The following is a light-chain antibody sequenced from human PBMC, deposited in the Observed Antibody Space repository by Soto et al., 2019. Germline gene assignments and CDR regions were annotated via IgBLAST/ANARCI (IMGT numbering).Light chain of an antibody. Sequence: EIVLTQSPGTLSLSPGERATLSCRASQSVSSSYLAGYQQKPGQAPRLLIYGASSRATGIPDRFSGSGSGTDFTLTISRLEPEDLAVYYCQQYGNSPVTFGRGTKVELK. V-gene: IGKV3-20*01. CDR2: GAS. CDR3: QQYGNSPVT. J-gene: IGKJ1*01. CDR1: QSVSSSY.